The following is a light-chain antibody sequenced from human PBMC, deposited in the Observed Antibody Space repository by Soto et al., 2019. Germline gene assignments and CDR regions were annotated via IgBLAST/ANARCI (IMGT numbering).Light chain of an antibody. V-gene: IGKV3-11*01. CDR3: RQRSKFFT. Sequence: EIVLTQSPATLSLSPGNRATLSCRASQSIGTYLAWYQQRPGQAPRLLIYDSSYRPTGIPARFSASGSGTNSAYTDSSIVTEDVATYYCRQRSKFFTVGPGT. CDR1: QSIGTY. J-gene: IGKJ3*01. CDR2: DSS.